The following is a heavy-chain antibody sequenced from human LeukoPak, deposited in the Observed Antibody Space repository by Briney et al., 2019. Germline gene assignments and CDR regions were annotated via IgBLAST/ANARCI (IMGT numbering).Heavy chain of an antibody. J-gene: IGHJ3*02. V-gene: IGHV1-2*02. CDR1: GYTFTGYY. D-gene: IGHD3-22*01. Sequence: ASVKVSCKASGYTFTGYYIHWVRQAPGQGLEWMGWINPNTGDTNFAQKFQGRVAMTRDTSLSAAYMDLSRLTSDDTAVYYCARAGVWDYSDSSGYHNAAFDIWGQGTMVTVSS. CDR3: ARAGVWDYSDSSGYHNAAFDI. CDR2: INPNTGDT.